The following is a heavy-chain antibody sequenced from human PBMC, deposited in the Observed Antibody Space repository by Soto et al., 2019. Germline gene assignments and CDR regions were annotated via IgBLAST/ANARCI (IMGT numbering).Heavy chain of an antibody. CDR1: GFSFSSYA. CDR3: AILDSSTWYTGYYFDY. J-gene: IGHJ4*02. V-gene: IGHV3-23*01. Sequence: EVQLLESGGGLVQPGGSLRLSCAASGFSFSSYAMNWVRQAPGKGLECVSAFSDGGSNTYYTDSVKGRFTISRDNSKKTVFLQMNSLRAEDTAVYYCAILDSSTWYTGYYFDYWGQGTLVTVSS. CDR2: FSDGGSNT. D-gene: IGHD6-13*01.